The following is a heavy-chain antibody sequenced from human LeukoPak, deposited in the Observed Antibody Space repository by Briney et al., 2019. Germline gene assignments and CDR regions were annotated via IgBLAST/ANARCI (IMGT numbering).Heavy chain of an antibody. V-gene: IGHV3-30-3*01. D-gene: IGHD4-17*01. CDR1: GFTFSSYA. Sequence: GGSLRLSCAASGFTFSSYAMHWVRQAPGKGLEWVAVISYDGSNKYYADSVKGRFTISRDNSKNTPYLQMNSLRAEDTAVYYCAREVGMTTVTSDDDYWGQGTLVTVSS. J-gene: IGHJ4*02. CDR2: ISYDGSNK. CDR3: AREVGMTTVTSDDDY.